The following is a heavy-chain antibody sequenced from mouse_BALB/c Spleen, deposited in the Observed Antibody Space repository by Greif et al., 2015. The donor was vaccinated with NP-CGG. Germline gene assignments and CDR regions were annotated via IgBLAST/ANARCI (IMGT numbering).Heavy chain of an antibody. J-gene: IGHJ4*01. CDR3: AKYEDAMDY. CDR1: GFNIKDYY. CDR2: IDPENGNT. V-gene: IGHV14-1*02. D-gene: IGHD2-10*02. Sequence: EVKLQESGAELVRPGALVKLSCKASGFNIKDYYMHWVKQRPEQGLEWIGWIDPENGNTIYDPKFQGKASITADTSSNTAYLQRGRLTAEDTAVYYCAKYEDAMDYWGQGTSVTVSS.